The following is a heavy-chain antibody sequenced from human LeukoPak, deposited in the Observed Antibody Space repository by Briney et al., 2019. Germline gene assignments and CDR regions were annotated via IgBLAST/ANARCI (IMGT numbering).Heavy chain of an antibody. CDR1: GFTFDDYG. V-gene: IGHV3-30*03. CDR3: ATGRVDYGDYGVVKH. Sequence: GGSLRLSCAASGFTFDDYGMSWVRQAPGKGLEWMAVISYDGINEYYVDSVKGRFTISRDNSKNSLYLQMESLTIEDTAVYYCATGRVDYGDYGVVKHWGQGTLVTVSS. CDR2: ISYDGINE. D-gene: IGHD4-17*01. J-gene: IGHJ1*01.